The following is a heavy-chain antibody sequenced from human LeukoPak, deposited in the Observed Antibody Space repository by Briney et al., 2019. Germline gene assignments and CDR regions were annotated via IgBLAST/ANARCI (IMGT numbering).Heavy chain of an antibody. CDR1: GSTFTNYW. D-gene: IGHD3-22*01. CDR2: IYPDDSDT. V-gene: IGHV5-51*01. J-gene: IGHJ4*02. CDR3: ARSRDSSGYYYLI. Sequence: GASLKISCEASGSTFTNYWIGWVRQMPGKGLEWMGIIYPDDSDTKYSPSFQGQVTISADESISTAYLQWSSLKAADTAMYYCARSRDSSGYYYLIWGQGTLVTVSS.